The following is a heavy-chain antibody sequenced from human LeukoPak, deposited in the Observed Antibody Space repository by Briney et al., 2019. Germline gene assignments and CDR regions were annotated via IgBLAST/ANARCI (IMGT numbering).Heavy chain of an antibody. V-gene: IGHV1-18*01. CDR3: ARGRDDFWSGYYHFDY. J-gene: IGHJ4*02. D-gene: IGHD3-3*01. CDR2: ISAYNGNT. Sequence: ASVKVSCKASGYTFTSYGISWVRQAPGQGLEWMGWISAYNGNTNYAQKLQGRVTMTTDTSTSTAYMELRSLRSDDTAVYYCARGRDDFWSGYYHFDYWAREPWSPSPQ. CDR1: GYTFTSYG.